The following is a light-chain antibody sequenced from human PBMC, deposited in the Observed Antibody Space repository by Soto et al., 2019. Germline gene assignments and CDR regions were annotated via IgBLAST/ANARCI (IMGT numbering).Light chain of an antibody. CDR3: QQYGSSPRT. Sequence: MTQSPATLSVSPGEGATLSCRASQSVSNNLAWYQQKPGQAPRLLIYGASTRATGIPDRFTGSGSGTDFTLTVGRLEPEDFALYYCQQYGSSPRTFGQGTKVDIK. CDR1: QSVSNN. J-gene: IGKJ1*01. V-gene: IGKV3-20*01. CDR2: GAS.